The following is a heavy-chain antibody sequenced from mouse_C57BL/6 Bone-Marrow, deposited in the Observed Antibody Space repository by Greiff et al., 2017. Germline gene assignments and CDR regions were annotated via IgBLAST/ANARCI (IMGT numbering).Heavy chain of an antibody. V-gene: IGHV5-15*01. J-gene: IGHJ3*01. D-gene: IGHD2-2*01. Sequence: EVHLVESGGGLVQPGGSLKLSCAASGFTFSDYGMAWVRQAPRKGPEWVAFISNLAYSIYYADTVTGRFTISSENAKNTLYREMSSLRSEDTAMYYGARLGGYDGWFAYGGQGTLVTVSA. CDR3: ARLGGYDGWFAY. CDR1: GFTFSDYG. CDR2: ISNLAYSI.